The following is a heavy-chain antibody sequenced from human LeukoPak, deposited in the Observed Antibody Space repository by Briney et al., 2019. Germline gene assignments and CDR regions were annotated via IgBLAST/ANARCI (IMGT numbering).Heavy chain of an antibody. Sequence: GGSLRLSCKGSGFIFGDYAMSWVRQAPGKGLEWVGSIRSKAYGGTTEYAASVKGRFTISRDDSRSNAYLQMNSLKTEDTAVYYCTSAVDDYVWGSQVDYWGQGTLVTVSS. J-gene: IGHJ4*02. CDR2: IRSKAYGGTT. CDR3: TSAVDDYVWGSQVDY. V-gene: IGHV3-49*04. D-gene: IGHD3-16*01. CDR1: GFIFGDYA.